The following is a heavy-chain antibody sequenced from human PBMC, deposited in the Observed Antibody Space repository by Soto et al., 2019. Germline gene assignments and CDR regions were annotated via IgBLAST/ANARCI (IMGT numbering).Heavy chain of an antibody. CDR2: ISPYTGNT. Sequence: QVQLVQSGDEVKKPGASVKVSCKASGYIFVNYGIACVRQAPGQGLEWMGWISPYTGNTHSATKVQGRLTMTTDTYTSTAYMDLGSLTSDDTAVYYGVKVDNYVTPTPQDVRGQGATVTVS. CDR1: GYIFVNYG. V-gene: IGHV1-18*01. CDR3: VKVDNYVTPTPQDV. J-gene: IGHJ6*02. D-gene: IGHD3-16*01.